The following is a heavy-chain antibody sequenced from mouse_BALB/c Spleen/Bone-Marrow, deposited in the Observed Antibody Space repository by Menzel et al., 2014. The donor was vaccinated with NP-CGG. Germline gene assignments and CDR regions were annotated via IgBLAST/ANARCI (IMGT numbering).Heavy chain of an antibody. Sequence: VQLKQSGTVLARPGASVKMSCKASGYSFTIYWMHWVKQRPGQGLEWIGAIYPGNSDTSYNQKFKGKAKLTAVTSASTAYMELSSLTNEDSAVYYCTRFGSTYDWYFDVWGAGTTVTVSS. J-gene: IGHJ1*01. CDR3: TRFGSTYDWYFDV. CDR2: IYPGNSDT. D-gene: IGHD1-1*01. V-gene: IGHV1-5*01. CDR1: GYSFTIYW.